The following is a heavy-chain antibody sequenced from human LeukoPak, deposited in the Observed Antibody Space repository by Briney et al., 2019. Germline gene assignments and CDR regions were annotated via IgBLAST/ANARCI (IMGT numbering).Heavy chain of an antibody. CDR2: ISGSGGST. V-gene: IGHV3-23*01. D-gene: IGHD1-14*01. J-gene: IGHJ4*02. Sequence: GGSLRLSCAASGFTFSSYAMSWVRQAPGKGLEWVSAISGSGGSTYYADSVKGRSTISRDNSKNTLYLQMNSLRAEDTAVYYCAKGRSGIGPSPCFDYWGQGTLVTVSS. CDR1: GFTFSSYA. CDR3: AKGRSGIGPSPCFDY.